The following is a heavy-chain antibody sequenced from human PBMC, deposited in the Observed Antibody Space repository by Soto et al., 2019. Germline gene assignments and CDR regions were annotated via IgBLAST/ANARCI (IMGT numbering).Heavy chain of an antibody. J-gene: IGHJ6*02. V-gene: IGHV1-69*01. D-gene: IGHD1-26*01. Sequence: VQLVQSGAEVRKPGSSVKVSCKASGGTFNSFAFSWVRQAPGQGLEWMGGIIPVLGTADDAQKFQGRITITADESTSTTYMELSSLRSEDTAVYYCARTKGGGPPYYRMDVWGQGTTVTVS. CDR2: IIPVLGTA. CDR1: GGTFNSFA. CDR3: ARTKGGGPPYYRMDV.